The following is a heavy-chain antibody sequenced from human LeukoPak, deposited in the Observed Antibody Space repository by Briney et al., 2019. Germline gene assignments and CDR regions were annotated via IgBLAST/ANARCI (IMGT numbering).Heavy chain of an antibody. CDR2: ISGSGGST. CDR1: GFTFSSYA. J-gene: IGHJ4*02. Sequence: GGSLRLSCAASGFTFSSYAMSWVRQAPGKGLEWVSAISGSGGSTYYADSVKGRFTISRDNSKNTLYLQTNSLRAEDTAVYYCAKVKAATLLAKFDYWGQGTLVTVSS. V-gene: IGHV3-23*01. CDR3: AKVKAATLLAKFDY. D-gene: IGHD2-15*01.